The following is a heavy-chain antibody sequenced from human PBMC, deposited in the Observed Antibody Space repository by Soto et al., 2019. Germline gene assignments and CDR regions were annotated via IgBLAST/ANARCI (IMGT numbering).Heavy chain of an antibody. CDR1: GFTFSSYA. Sequence: GGSLRLSCAASGFTFSSYAMHWVRQAPGKGLEWVAVISYDGSNKYYADSVKGRFTISRDNSKNTLYLQMNSLRAEDTAVYYCARDLWPYYYDSSGYTGIDYWGQGTLVTVSS. J-gene: IGHJ4*02. CDR2: ISYDGSNK. CDR3: ARDLWPYYYDSSGYTGIDY. D-gene: IGHD3-22*01. V-gene: IGHV3-30-3*01.